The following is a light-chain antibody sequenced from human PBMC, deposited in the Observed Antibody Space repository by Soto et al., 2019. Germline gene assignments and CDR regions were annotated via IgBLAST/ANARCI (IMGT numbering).Light chain of an antibody. J-gene: IGLJ1*01. Sequence: QPLLTQPPPVSGAPGQSLPPSCTENNRDVGAYNFVSWYQQHPGKAPELMISDVSRRPSGVPDRFSATKSGNTASLTISGLQAEDEADYYCCSYAGRYSYVFGSGTKVTVL. CDR2: DVS. V-gene: IGLV2-11*01. CDR3: CSYAGRYSYV. CDR1: NRDVGAYNF.